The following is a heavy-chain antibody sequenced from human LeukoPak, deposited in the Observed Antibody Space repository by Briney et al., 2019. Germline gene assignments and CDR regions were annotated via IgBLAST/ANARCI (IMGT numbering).Heavy chain of an antibody. CDR1: GCTFTGYY. Sequence: ASVKVSCKASGCTFTGYYMHWVRQAPGQGLEWMGWINPNSGGTNYAQKFQGRVTMTRDTSISTAYTELSRLRSDDTAVYYCAREGYCTNGVCYGGNWFDPWGQGTLVTVSS. D-gene: IGHD2-8*01. V-gene: IGHV1-2*02. CDR2: INPNSGGT. J-gene: IGHJ5*02. CDR3: AREGYCTNGVCYGGNWFDP.